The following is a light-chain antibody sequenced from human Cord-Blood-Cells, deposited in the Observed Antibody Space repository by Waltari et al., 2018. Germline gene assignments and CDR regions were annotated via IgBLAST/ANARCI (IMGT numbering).Light chain of an antibody. CDR3: QAWDSSTWV. CDR1: KLGDKY. Sequence: SYELTQPPSVSVSPGQTAIITCSGDKLGDKYACWYQQKPGQSPVLVIYQDSKRPSGIPERFSGYNSGNTATLTISGTQAMDEADYYCQAWDSSTWVFGGGTKLTVL. J-gene: IGLJ3*02. V-gene: IGLV3-1*01. CDR2: QDS.